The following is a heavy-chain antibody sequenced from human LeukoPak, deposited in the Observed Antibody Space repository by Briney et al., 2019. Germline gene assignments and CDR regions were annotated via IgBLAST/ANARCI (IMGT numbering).Heavy chain of an antibody. CDR3: ARSLRVRGVPDYMDV. D-gene: IGHD3-10*01. J-gene: IGHJ6*03. Sequence: WASVTVSCKASGGTFSSYAISWVRQAPGQGLEWMGGIIPIFGTANYAQKFQGRVTITADESTSTAYMELSSLRSEDTAVYYCARSLRVRGVPDYMDVWGKGTTVTVS. V-gene: IGHV1-69*13. CDR1: GGTFSSYA. CDR2: IIPIFGTA.